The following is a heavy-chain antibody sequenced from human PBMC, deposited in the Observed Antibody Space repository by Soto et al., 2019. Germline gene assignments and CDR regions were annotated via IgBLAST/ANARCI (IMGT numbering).Heavy chain of an antibody. V-gene: IGHV4-34*01. CDR2: INHSGST. Sequence: QVQLQQWGAGLLKPSETLSLTCAVYGGSFSGYYWSWIRQPPGKGLEWIGEINHSGSTNYNPSLKSRVTISVDTSKNQFSLKLSSVTAADTAVYYCADISVARHMLLDYWGQGTLVTVSS. CDR3: ADISVARHMLLDY. D-gene: IGHD6-19*01. CDR1: GGSFSGYY. J-gene: IGHJ4*02.